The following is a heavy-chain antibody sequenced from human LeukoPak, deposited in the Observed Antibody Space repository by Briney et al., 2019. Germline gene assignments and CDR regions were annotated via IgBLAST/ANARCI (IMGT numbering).Heavy chain of an antibody. CDR2: ISGSGYST. CDR1: GFTFSSYS. V-gene: IGHV3-23*01. CDR3: AQWSRYFDY. J-gene: IGHJ4*02. D-gene: IGHD1-26*01. Sequence: GGSLRLSCAASGFTFSSYSMNWVRQAPGKGLEWVSAISGSGYSTYYADSVKGRFTISRDNSKNTLYLQMNSLRAEDTALYFCAQWSRYFDYWGQGTLVTVSS.